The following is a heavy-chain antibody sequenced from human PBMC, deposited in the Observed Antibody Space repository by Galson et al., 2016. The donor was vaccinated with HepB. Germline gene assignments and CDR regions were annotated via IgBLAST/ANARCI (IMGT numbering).Heavy chain of an antibody. CDR3: ASGFPYMYFDL. V-gene: IGHV3-53*01. Sequence: LSLSCAASGFAVMTNYMTWVRQASGKGLEWVSVIYSSGNTYYGESVKGRFTISRDEAENAVYLQMNSLKVEDTAVYYCASGFPYMYFDLWGRGTLVTVSS. CDR1: GFAVMTNY. D-gene: IGHD3-10*01. J-gene: IGHJ2*01. CDR2: IYSSGNT.